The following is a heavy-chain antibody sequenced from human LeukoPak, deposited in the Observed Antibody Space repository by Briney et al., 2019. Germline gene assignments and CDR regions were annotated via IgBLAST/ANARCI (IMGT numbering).Heavy chain of an antibody. J-gene: IGHJ4*02. Sequence: SETLSLTCTVSGGSISSYYWSWIPQPPGKGLEWIGYIYYSGSTNYNPSLKSRVTISVDTSKNQFSLKLSSVTAADTAVYYCARDLSGSGWYDWGQGTLVTVSS. V-gene: IGHV4-59*01. CDR3: ARDLSGSGWYD. D-gene: IGHD6-19*01. CDR1: GGSISSYY. CDR2: IYYSGST.